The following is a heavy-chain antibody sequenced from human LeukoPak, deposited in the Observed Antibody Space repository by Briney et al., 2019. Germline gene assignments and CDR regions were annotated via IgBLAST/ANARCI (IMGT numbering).Heavy chain of an antibody. CDR2: INHSGST. D-gene: IGHD2-21*02. Sequence: SETLSLTCAVYGGSFIPYYWSWIRQPPGKGLEWIGEINHSGSTNYNPSLKSRVTISVDTPKNQFSLKLSSVTAADTAVHYCARGGFYCGGDCYVDYWGQGTLVTVSS. CDR1: GGSFIPYY. CDR3: ARGGFYCGGDCYVDY. J-gene: IGHJ4*02. V-gene: IGHV4-34*01.